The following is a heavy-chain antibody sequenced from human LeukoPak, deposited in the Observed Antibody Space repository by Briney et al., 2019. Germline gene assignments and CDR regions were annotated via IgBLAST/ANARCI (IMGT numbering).Heavy chain of an antibody. Sequence: GGSLRLSCAAPGFTFSSYAMNWVRQAPGKGLEWVSGISGSGGSTYNADSVKGRFTISRDNSKNTLYLQMNSLRAEDTAVYYCAKDRYSNYGNWFDPWGQGTLVTVFS. J-gene: IGHJ5*02. CDR2: ISGSGGST. D-gene: IGHD4-11*01. CDR1: GFTFSSYA. CDR3: AKDRYSNYGNWFDP. V-gene: IGHV3-23*01.